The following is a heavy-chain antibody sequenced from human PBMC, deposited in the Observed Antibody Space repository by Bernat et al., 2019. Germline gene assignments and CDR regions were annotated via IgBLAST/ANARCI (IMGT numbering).Heavy chain of an antibody. Sequence: QLQLQESGPGLVKPSETLSLTCTVSAGSISSSSYYWGWIRQPPGKGLEWIGSIYYSGSTYYNPSLKSRVTISVDTSKNQFSLKLSSVTAADTAVYYCARLGAHCSGGSCYSGYYYYMDVWGKGTTVTVSS. V-gene: IGHV4-39*01. D-gene: IGHD2-15*01. CDR2: IYYSGST. J-gene: IGHJ6*03. CDR1: AGSISSSSYY. CDR3: ARLGAHCSGGSCYSGYYYYMDV.